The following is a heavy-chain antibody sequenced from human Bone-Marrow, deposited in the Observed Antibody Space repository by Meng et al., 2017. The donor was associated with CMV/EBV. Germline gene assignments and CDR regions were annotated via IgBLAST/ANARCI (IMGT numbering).Heavy chain of an antibody. J-gene: IGHJ6*02. V-gene: IGHV3-7*03. Sequence: GESLKISCAASGFTFSNYWMSWVRQAPGKGLEWVANIKQDGSETYYVDSVKGRFTISRDNAKNSLYLQMNSLRAEDTALYYCAKGTYYDFWSGYLDVWGQGTTVTVSS. CDR1: GFTFSNYW. CDR3: AKGTYYDFWSGYLDV. CDR2: IKQDGSET. D-gene: IGHD3-3*01.